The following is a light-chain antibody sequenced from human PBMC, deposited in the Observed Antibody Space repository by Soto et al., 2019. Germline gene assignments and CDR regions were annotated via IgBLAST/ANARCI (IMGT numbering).Light chain of an antibody. CDR2: GAS. Sequence: EIVMTQSPATLSVSPGERATLSCRASQSVSSNLACYQQKPGQAPRLLIYGASTRATGIPYRFSGSGSGTDFTLTISRLEPEDFAVYYCQQRSNWPSITFGQGTLLE. J-gene: IGKJ5*01. CDR3: QQRSNWPSIT. CDR1: QSVSSN. V-gene: IGKV3-15*01.